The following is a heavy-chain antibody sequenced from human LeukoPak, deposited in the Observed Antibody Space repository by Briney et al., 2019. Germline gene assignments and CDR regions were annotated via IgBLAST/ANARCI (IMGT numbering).Heavy chain of an antibody. V-gene: IGHV3-23*01. CDR2: ISGSGGST. Sequence: GGSLRLSCAASGFTFSSYAMSWVRQAPGKGLEWVSAISGSGGSTYYADSVKGRFTISRDNSKKTLYLQMNSLRAEDTAVYYCAKSSGVRYYDSSGYFDYWGQGTLVTVSS. CDR1: GFTFSSYA. D-gene: IGHD3-22*01. J-gene: IGHJ4*02. CDR3: AKSSGVRYYDSSGYFDY.